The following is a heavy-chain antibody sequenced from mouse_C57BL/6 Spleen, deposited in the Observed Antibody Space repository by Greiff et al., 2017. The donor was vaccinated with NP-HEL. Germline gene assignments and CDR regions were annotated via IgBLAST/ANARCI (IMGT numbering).Heavy chain of an antibody. CDR2: IYPGNSDT. CDR3: LYYSNDYWYFDV. D-gene: IGHD2-5*01. Sequence: DVQLQESGTVLARPGASVKMSCKTSGYTFTSYWMHWVKQRPGPGLEWIGAIYPGNSDTSYNQKFKGKAKLTAVTSASTAYMELSSLTNEDSAVYYCLYYSNDYWYFDVWGTGTTVTVSS. CDR1: GYTFTSYW. J-gene: IGHJ1*03. V-gene: IGHV1-5*01.